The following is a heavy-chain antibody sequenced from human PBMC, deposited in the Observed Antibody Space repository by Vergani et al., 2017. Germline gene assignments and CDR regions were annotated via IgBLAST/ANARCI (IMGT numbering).Heavy chain of an antibody. Sequence: QVQLVESGGGVVQPGRSLRLSCAASGFTFNQYGMPWVRQAPGKGLDWVAVTWYDGNNKQYADSVKGRFTIFSYNSKSTMYLQMNILRSEDTGVYYCARDLLLLYNRFDPWGQGTLVTVSS. V-gene: IGHV3-33*01. CDR3: ARDLLLLYNRFDP. D-gene: IGHD1-14*01. CDR2: TWYDGNNK. CDR1: GFTFNQYG. J-gene: IGHJ5*02.